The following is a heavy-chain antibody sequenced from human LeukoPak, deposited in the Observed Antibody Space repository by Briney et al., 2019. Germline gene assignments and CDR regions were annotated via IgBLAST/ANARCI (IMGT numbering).Heavy chain of an antibody. Sequence: PGGSLRLSCAASGFTFSSYSMNWVRQAPGKGLEWVSSISSSSSYIYYADSVKGRFTISRDSAKNSLYLQMNSLRAEDTAVYYCASYSSSWTGYFQHWARAPWSPSPQ. CDR1: GFTFSSYS. D-gene: IGHD6-13*01. V-gene: IGHV3-21*01. CDR2: ISSSSSYI. CDR3: ASYSSSWTGYFQH. J-gene: IGHJ1*01.